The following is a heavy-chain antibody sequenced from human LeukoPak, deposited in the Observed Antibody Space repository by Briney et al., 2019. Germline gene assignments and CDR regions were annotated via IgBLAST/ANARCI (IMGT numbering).Heavy chain of an antibody. D-gene: IGHD4-17*01. CDR1: GFTFSTYA. CDR3: ATSTRYGDYVRYWYFDL. Sequence: GGSLRLSCAASGFTFSTYAVNWVRQAPGKGLEWVSSISDSAGSTFYADSVQGRFTISRDNSKNTLYLRMNRLRADDTAVYYCATSTRYGDYVRYWYFDLWGRGTLVTVSS. J-gene: IGHJ2*01. CDR2: ISDSAGST. V-gene: IGHV3-23*01.